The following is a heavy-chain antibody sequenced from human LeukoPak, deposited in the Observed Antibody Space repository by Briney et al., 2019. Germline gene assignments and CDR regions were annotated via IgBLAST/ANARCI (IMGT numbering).Heavy chain of an antibody. Sequence: ASVKVSCKASGYTSTTYGISWVRQAPGQGLEWMGWTYNSYTHYAQTLRDRLTMTTDTSTSTSYMELRSLRSDDTAVYYCARAYQPLGGLSFPDSWGQGTLVTVSS. CDR1: GYTSTTYG. CDR2: TYNSYT. V-gene: IGHV1-18*01. CDR3: ARAYQPLGGLSFPDS. D-gene: IGHD3-16*02. J-gene: IGHJ5*01.